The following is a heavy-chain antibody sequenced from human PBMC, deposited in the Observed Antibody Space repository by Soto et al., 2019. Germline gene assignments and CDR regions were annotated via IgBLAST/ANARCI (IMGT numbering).Heavy chain of an antibody. CDR1: EFTVSAYY. CDR3: ANGQQVRVADI. J-gene: IGHJ3*02. D-gene: IGHD6-13*01. Sequence: QVQLLESGGGLVRPGGSLRLSCAASEFTVSAYYMAWIRQAPGKGLEWISYISGDSSDRNYADSVKGRFSISRDNAKNELYLQVNSLTVEDTAVYFCANGQQVRVADIWGQGTMVTVSS. CDR2: ISGDSSDR. V-gene: IGHV3-11*03.